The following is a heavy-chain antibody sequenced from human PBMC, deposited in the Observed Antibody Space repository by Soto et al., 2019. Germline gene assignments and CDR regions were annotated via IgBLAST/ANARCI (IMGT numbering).Heavy chain of an antibody. CDR1: GFIFGNYM. V-gene: IGHV3-23*01. D-gene: IGHD2-15*01. CDR2: CRDGGEST. Sequence: EVQLLESGGGLVQPGESLRLSCAFSGFIFGNYMMTWVRQAPGKGLEGVSTCRDGGESTYYPDSVKGRFTISRDNSKNTLYLQMDSLGVEYTAVYYCAPHVHCSGGSCHYDAFDIRGQGTMVTVS. CDR3: APHVHCSGGSCHYDAFDI. J-gene: IGHJ3*02.